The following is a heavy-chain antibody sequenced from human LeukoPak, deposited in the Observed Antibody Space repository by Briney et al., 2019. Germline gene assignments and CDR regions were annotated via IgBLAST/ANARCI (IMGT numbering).Heavy chain of an antibody. D-gene: IGHD3-9*01. Sequence: PSETLSLTCTVSGGSISSYYWSWIRQPAGKGLEWIGRIYTSGSTNYNPSLKSRVTMSVDTSKNQFSLKLSSVTAADTAVYYCARGGAYYDILTGYSYFDYWGQGTLVTVSS. V-gene: IGHV4-4*07. CDR1: GGSISSYY. CDR2: IYTSGST. CDR3: ARGGAYYDILTGYSYFDY. J-gene: IGHJ4*02.